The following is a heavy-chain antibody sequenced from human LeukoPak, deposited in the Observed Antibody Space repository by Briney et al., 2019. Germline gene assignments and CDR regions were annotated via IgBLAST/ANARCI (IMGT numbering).Heavy chain of an antibody. Sequence: GGSLRLSCAASGFTFSSYAMSWVRQAPGKGLEWVSAISGSGGSTYYADSVKGRFTISRDNSKNTLYLQMNSLRAEDTAVYYCAKGVQGFGVVNLFDYWGQGTLVTVSS. D-gene: IGHD3-3*01. V-gene: IGHV3-23*01. CDR1: GFTFSSYA. CDR3: AKGVQGFGVVNLFDY. CDR2: ISGSGGST. J-gene: IGHJ4*02.